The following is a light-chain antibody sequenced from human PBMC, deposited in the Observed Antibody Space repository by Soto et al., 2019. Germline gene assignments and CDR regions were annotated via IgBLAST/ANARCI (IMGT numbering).Light chain of an antibody. CDR2: EVS. CDR1: SSDVGAYKY. Sequence: QSALTQPPSASGTPGQSVTISCTGTSSDVGAYKYVSWYQQRPGKAPKVIIYEVSKRPSGVPYRFSGSKSGNTASLTVSGLQTEDEADYYRSSFAGNSNLYVFGTGTKLTVL. V-gene: IGLV2-8*01. J-gene: IGLJ1*01. CDR3: SSFAGNSNLYV.